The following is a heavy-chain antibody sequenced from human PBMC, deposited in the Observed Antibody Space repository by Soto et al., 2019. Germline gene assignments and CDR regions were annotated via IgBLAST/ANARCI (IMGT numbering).Heavy chain of an antibody. CDR3: ASLGRLGYCSSTSCYGFDY. CDR2: INPSGGST. CDR1: GYTFTSYY. D-gene: IGHD2-2*01. Sequence: VKVSCKASGYTFTSYYMHWVRQAPGQGLEWMGIINPSGGSTSYAQKFQGRVTMTRDTSTSTVYMELSSLRSEDTAVYYCASLGRLGYCSSTSCYGFDYWGQGTLVTVSS. J-gene: IGHJ4*02. V-gene: IGHV1-46*03.